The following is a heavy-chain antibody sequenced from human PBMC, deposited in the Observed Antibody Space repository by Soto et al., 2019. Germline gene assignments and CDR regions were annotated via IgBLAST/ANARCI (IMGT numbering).Heavy chain of an antibody. D-gene: IGHD3-3*01. J-gene: IGHJ6*02. CDR3: ARGPRYYDFWSGPPLSMDV. V-gene: IGHV3-74*01. Sequence: GGSLRLSCASSGFTFSNYYLNWFRQAPVKGLVWVSRINSDGSSTSYADSVKGRFTISRDNAKNTLYLQMNSLRAEDTAVYYCARGPRYYDFWSGPPLSMDVWGQGTTVTVSS. CDR2: INSDGSST. CDR1: GFTFSNYY.